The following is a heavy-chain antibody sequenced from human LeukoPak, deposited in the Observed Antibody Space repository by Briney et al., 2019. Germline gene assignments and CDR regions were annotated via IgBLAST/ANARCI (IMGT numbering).Heavy chain of an antibody. CDR2: ISISGGDA. Sequence: GGSLRLSCTASGFTFSNYVMSWVRQAPGTGLEWFSAISISGGDAYYSDSVKGRFIISRDNSKKKLYLQMNSLRTEDTAVYYCARGGGTTVTQDGYYFDYWGQGTLVTVSS. V-gene: IGHV3-23*01. CDR3: ARGGGTTVTQDGYYFDY. D-gene: IGHD4-17*01. J-gene: IGHJ4*02. CDR1: GFTFSNYV.